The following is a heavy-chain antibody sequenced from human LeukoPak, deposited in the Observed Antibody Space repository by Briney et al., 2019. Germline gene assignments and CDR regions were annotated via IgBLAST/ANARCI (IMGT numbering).Heavy chain of an antibody. D-gene: IGHD4-17*01. CDR3: AKSLSGPYGPPFEY. CDR1: GFTFSSYA. CDR2: ISGGGVST. Sequence: PGGSLRLSCAASGFTFSSYAMTWVRQATGKGLGWVSTISGGGVSTFYADSVKGRFTISRDNSKNTLYLQMNSLRAEDTAIYYCAKSLSGPYGPPFEYWGQGTLVTVSS. J-gene: IGHJ4*02. V-gene: IGHV3-23*01.